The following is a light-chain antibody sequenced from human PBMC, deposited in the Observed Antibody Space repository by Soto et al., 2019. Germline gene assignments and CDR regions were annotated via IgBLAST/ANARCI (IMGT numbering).Light chain of an antibody. CDR3: QQYNNWPIT. CDR2: GAS. V-gene: IGKV3D-15*01. CDR1: QSVSSSY. Sequence: EIVLTQSPGTLSLSPGERATLSCRASQSVSSSYLAWYQQKPGQAPSLLIYGASTRATDIPARFSGSGSGTEFTLTISSLQSEDFAIYYCQQYNNWPITFGQGTRLEI. J-gene: IGKJ5*01.